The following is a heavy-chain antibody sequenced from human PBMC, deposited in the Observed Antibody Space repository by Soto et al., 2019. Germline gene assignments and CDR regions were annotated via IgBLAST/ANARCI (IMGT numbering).Heavy chain of an antibody. CDR1: GESFSGYY. CDR2: ANDSGSS. D-gene: IGHD2-2*01. CDR3: ARDIVFVPAAGPWSRERRYSKFDY. V-gene: IGHV4-34*01. J-gene: IGHJ4*01. Sequence: PSETLSLTCAVYGESFSGYYWSWTRQSPGKGLEWIGEANDSGSSNYNPSLKSRVSISVDTSKNQFSLELRSVTAADTALYYCARDIVFVPAAGPWSRERRYSKFDYWGHGTLVTVSS.